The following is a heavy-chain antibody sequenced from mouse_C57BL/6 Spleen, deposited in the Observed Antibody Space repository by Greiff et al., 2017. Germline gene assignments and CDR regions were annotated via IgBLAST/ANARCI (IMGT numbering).Heavy chain of an antibody. V-gene: IGHV1-64*01. CDR3: ARGDYYGSSEGFFAY. D-gene: IGHD1-1*01. J-gene: IGHJ3*01. CDR2: IHPNSGST. Sequence: QVQLQQPGAELVKPGASVKLSCKASGYTFTSYWMHWVKQRPGQGLEWIGMIHPNSGSTNYNEKLKSKATLTVDKSSSTAYMQLSSLTSEDSAVYYCARGDYYGSSEGFFAYWGQGTLVTVSA. CDR1: GYTFTSYW.